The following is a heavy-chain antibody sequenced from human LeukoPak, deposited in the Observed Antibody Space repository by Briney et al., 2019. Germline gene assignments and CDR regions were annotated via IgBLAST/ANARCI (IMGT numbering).Heavy chain of an antibody. V-gene: IGHV3-33*01. CDR1: GFTFRNFA. Sequence: PGRSLRLSCAASGFTFRNFAMHWVRQAPGKGLEWVAAIWSDGSIGYYSESVKGRFTISRDNSRNTVYLQLNSLRPEDTAVYYCARDPHPLAAAIADYWGQGTLVTVS. D-gene: IGHD2-2*01. CDR3: ARDPHPLAAAIADY. J-gene: IGHJ4*02. CDR2: IWSDGSIG.